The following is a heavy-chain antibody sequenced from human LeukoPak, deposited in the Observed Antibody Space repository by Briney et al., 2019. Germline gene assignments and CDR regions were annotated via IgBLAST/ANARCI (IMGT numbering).Heavy chain of an antibody. CDR3: ARRPLRYFDWSLSGGAFDI. V-gene: IGHV4-34*01. Sequence: PSETLSLTCADYGGSFSGYYWSWIRQPPGKGLEWIGEINHSGSTNYNPSLQSRVTISVDTSKNQFSLKLSSVTAADTAVYYCARRPLRYFDWSLSGGAFDIWGQGTMVTVSS. CDR2: INHSGST. J-gene: IGHJ3*02. CDR1: GGSFSGYY. D-gene: IGHD3-9*01.